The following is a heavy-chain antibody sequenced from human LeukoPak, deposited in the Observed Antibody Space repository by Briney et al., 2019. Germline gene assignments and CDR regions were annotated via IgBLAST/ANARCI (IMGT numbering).Heavy chain of an antibody. D-gene: IGHD5-12*01. CDR2: INGDGSNS. V-gene: IGHV3-74*01. CDR1: GFTFTTYW. Sequence: PGGSLRLSCVASGFTFTTYWMHWVRQAPGKGLVWVSRINGDGSNSNYADSVKGRFTISRDNARNTLYLQMNGLRAEDTAVYYCAREPPRATKGDWFDPWGQGTLVTVSS. CDR3: AREPPRATKGDWFDP. J-gene: IGHJ5*02.